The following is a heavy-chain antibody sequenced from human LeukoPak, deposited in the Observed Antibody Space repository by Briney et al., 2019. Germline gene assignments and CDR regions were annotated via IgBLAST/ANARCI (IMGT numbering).Heavy chain of an antibody. CDR1: GYTFTGYY. D-gene: IGHD3-10*01. CDR3: AKNSFGSGSYVLVFDP. V-gene: IGHV1-2*02. Sequence: ASVKVSCKASGYTFTGYYMHWVRQTPGQGLEWLGWINPNSGGTNYAQKFQDRVTMTRDTSISTAYMELSSLTSDDSAVYYCAKNSFGSGSYVLVFDPWGQGTLVTVSS. CDR2: INPNSGGT. J-gene: IGHJ5*02.